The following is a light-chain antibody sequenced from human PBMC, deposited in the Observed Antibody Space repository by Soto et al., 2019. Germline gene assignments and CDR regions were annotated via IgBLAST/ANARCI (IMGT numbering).Light chain of an antibody. CDR2: WAS. J-gene: IGKJ1*01. Sequence: DIVMTQSPDSLAVPLGERATINCKSSQRLLYSSNNKDYLAWYQQKPGQPPKLLIYWASNRESGVPDRFSGSGSGTDFTLTISSLQAEDVATYYCQQYYSTPWTFGQGTKVEIK. V-gene: IGKV4-1*01. CDR3: QQYYSTPWT. CDR1: QRLLYSSNNKDY.